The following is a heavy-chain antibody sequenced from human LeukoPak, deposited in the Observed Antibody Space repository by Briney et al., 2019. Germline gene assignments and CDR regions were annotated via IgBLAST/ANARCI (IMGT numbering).Heavy chain of an antibody. D-gene: IGHD6-13*01. CDR2: IYSGGST. CDR1: GFTVSSNY. Sequence: GGSLRLSCAASGFTVSSNYMSWVRQAPGKGLEWVSVIYSGGSTYYADSVKGRFTISRDNSKNTLYLQMNSLRAEDTAVHYCASQYSSSWYYYYGMDVWGQGTTVTVSS. J-gene: IGHJ6*02. CDR3: ASQYSSSWYYYYGMDV. V-gene: IGHV3-66*04.